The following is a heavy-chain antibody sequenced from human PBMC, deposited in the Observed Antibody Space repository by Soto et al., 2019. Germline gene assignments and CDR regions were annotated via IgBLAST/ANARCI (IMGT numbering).Heavy chain of an antibody. CDR2: IKQDGSEK. V-gene: IGHV3-7*03. CDR1: GFTFSSYW. D-gene: IGHD3-10*01. Sequence: RGSLRLSCAASGFTFSSYWMSWVRQAPGKGLEWVANIKQDGSEKYYVDSVKGRFTISRDNAKNSLYLQMNSLRAEDTAVYYCARVDGTMVRGVRGAFDIWGQGTMVTVSS. J-gene: IGHJ3*02. CDR3: ARVDGTMVRGVRGAFDI.